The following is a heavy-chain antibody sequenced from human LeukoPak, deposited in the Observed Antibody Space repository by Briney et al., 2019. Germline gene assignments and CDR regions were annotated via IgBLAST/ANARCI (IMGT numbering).Heavy chain of an antibody. CDR3: ARDILTDDAFDI. D-gene: IGHD7-27*01. J-gene: IGHJ3*02. CDR1: GYTFTGYF. Sequence: ASVKVSCKASGYTFTGYFMHWVRQAPGQGLEWMGWINPNSGGTNYQGRVTMTRDTSISTAYMELSRLTPGDTAVYYCARDILTDDAFDIWGQGTMVTVSS. CDR2: INPNSGGT. V-gene: IGHV1-2*02.